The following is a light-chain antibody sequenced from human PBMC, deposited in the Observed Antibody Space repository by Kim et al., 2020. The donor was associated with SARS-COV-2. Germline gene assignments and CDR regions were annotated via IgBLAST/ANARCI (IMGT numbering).Light chain of an antibody. CDR1: QSVGSN. V-gene: IGKV3-15*01. CDR3: QQYNNWPLT. J-gene: IGKJ4*01. CDR2: GAS. Sequence: EIVMTQSPATLSVSPGESATLSCRADQSVGSNLAWYQQKPGQAPSLLMYGASARATGIPARFSGSGSGTEFTLTISSLQSEDFAVYHCQQYNNWPLTFGGGTKVEI.